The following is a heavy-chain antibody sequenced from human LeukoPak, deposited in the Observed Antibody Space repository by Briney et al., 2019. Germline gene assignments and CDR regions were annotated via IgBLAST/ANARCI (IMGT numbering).Heavy chain of an antibody. Sequence: GRSLRLSCAASGFTFSRYGMHWVRQAPGKGLEWVSIFYSGGSTYYADSEKGRFTISRDNSKNTLYLQMNSLRAEDTAVYYCTSTVRGVLFDYWGQGTLVTVSS. V-gene: IGHV3-66*01. CDR1: GFTFSRYG. D-gene: IGHD3-10*01. J-gene: IGHJ4*02. CDR2: FYSGGST. CDR3: TSTVRGVLFDY.